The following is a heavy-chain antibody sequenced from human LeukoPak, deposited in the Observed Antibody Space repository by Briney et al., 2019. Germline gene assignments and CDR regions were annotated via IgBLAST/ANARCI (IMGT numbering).Heavy chain of an antibody. V-gene: IGHV4-30-2*01. Sequence: SETLSLTCAVSGGSISSGGYSWSWIRQPPGKGLEWIGYIYQSGSTYYNPSLKSRVTMSVDTSKNQFSLKLSSVTAADTAVYYCAREDTAMVMFDYWGQGTLVTVSS. D-gene: IGHD5-18*01. CDR3: AREDTAMVMFDY. CDR1: GGSISSGGYS. CDR2: IYQSGST. J-gene: IGHJ4*02.